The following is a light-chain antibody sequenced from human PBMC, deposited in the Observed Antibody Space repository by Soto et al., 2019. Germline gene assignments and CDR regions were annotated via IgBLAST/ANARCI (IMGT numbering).Light chain of an antibody. CDR2: QAF. CDR1: QSISSY. Sequence: DIPMTQSPTSLSASVGDRVTISCRASQSISSYLNWYQQKPGQAPKLLISQAFTLRSGVPARFSGSGSGTDFTLAISSLQPEDFATYFCQQSNRVPLTFGGGTKVE. CDR3: QQSNRVPLT. J-gene: IGKJ4*01. V-gene: IGKV1-39*01.